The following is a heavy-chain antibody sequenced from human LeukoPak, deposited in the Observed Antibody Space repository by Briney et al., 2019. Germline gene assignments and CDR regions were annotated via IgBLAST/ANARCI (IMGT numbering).Heavy chain of an antibody. V-gene: IGHV3-30*18. Sequence: GGSLRLSCAASGFTFSSYGMHWVRQAPGKGLEWVAVISYDRSNKYYADSVKGRFTISRDNSKNTLYLQMNSLRAEDTAVYYCAKLPTADTAMVTWGQGTLVTVSS. J-gene: IGHJ5*02. CDR2: ISYDRSNK. CDR3: AKLPTADTAMVT. CDR1: GFTFSSYG. D-gene: IGHD5-18*01.